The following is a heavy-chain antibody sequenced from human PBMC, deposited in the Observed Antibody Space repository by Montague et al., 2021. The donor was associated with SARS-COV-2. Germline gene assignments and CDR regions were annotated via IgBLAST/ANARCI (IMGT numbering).Heavy chain of an antibody. Sequence: SETLSLNCTVSGGSISNYYWSWVRQPPGRGLEWIGYIYYSGSTDYSPSLKSRVTISLDTSKNQFSLKVTSVTAADTAVYYCARGGGYYNYGLDVWGPGTTVTVSS. CDR2: IYYSGST. CDR1: GGSISNYY. D-gene: IGHD3-22*01. V-gene: IGHV4-59*01. CDR3: ARGGGYYNYGLDV. J-gene: IGHJ6*02.